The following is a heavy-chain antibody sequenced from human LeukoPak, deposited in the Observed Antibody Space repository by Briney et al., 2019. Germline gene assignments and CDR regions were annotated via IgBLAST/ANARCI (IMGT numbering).Heavy chain of an antibody. J-gene: IGHJ6*03. CDR2: ISGSGGST. CDR1: GFTFSSCA. D-gene: IGHD4-11*01. V-gene: IGHV3-23*01. Sequence: PGGSLRLSCAASGFTFSSCAMSWVRQAPGKGLEWVSAISGSGGSTYYADSVKGRFTISRDNSKNTLYLQMNSLRAEDTAVYYCANPGLLNTVPIPLYYYMDVWGKGTTVTVSS. CDR3: ANPGLLNTVPIPLYYYMDV.